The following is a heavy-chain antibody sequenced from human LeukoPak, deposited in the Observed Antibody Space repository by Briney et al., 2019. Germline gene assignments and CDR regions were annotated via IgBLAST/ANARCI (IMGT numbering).Heavy chain of an antibody. CDR2: ISAYNGNT. J-gene: IGHJ4*02. V-gene: IGHV1-18*01. Sequence: ASVKVSCKASGYTFTSYGISWVRQAPGQGLEWMGWISAYNGNTNYAQKLQGRVTMTTDTSTSTAYMELSSLRSEDTAVYYCAKEYPGNGWYDYWGQGTLVTASS. D-gene: IGHD6-19*01. CDR3: AKEYPGNGWYDY. CDR1: GYTFTSYG.